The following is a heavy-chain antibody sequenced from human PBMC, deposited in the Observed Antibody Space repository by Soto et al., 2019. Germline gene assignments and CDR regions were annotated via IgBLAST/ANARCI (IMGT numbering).Heavy chain of an antibody. CDR3: ARRSAATQQQLADFDY. V-gene: IGHV3-11*06. CDR1: GFTFSDYY. D-gene: IGHD6-13*01. J-gene: IGHJ4*02. CDR2: ISSSSTYT. Sequence: GGSLRLSCAASGFTFSDYYMNWIRQAPGKGLEWLSYISSSSTYTNYADSVKGRFTISRDNAKNSLYLQMNSLRAEDTAVYYCARRSAATQQQLADFDYWGQGTLVTVSS.